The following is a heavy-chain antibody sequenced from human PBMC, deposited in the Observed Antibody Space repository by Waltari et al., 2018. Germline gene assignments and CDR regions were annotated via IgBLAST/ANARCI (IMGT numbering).Heavy chain of an antibody. CDR3: ASTARGGYSYGYFDY. V-gene: IGHV4-39*01. CDR2: IYYSGST. CDR1: GGSISSSSYY. J-gene: IGHJ4*02. Sequence: QLQLQESGPGLVKPSETLSLTCTVSGGSISSSSYYWGWIRQPPGKGLEWIGSIYYSGSTYYNPSLKSRVTISVDASKNQFSLKLSSGTAADTAVYYCASTARGGYSYGYFDYWGQGTLVTVSS. D-gene: IGHD5-18*01.